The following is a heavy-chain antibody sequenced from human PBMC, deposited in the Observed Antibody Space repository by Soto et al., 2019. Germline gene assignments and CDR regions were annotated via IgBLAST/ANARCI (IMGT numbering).Heavy chain of an antibody. V-gene: IGHV1-3*04. CDR2: INTGNGTT. J-gene: IGHJ4*01. CDR3: ASNAVDY. D-gene: IGHD2-8*01. CDR1: GYIFTNYP. Sequence: ASVKVSCKTSGYIFTNYPIHWVRQAPGRGLEWVAWINTGNGTTRYSPRLQGRVSLRTDTSASTAYMDLTRLRFEDTAVYYCASNAVDYWG.